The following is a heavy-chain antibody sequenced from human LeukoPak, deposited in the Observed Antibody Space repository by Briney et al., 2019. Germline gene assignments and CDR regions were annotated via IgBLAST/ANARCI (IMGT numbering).Heavy chain of an antibody. CDR3: ARVGGNYYGSRPYYYMDV. D-gene: IGHD3-10*01. V-gene: IGHV3-15*01. Sequence: GGSLRLSCAASGFTFSNAWMSWVRQAPGKGLEWVGRIKSKTDGGTTDYAAPVKGRFTISRDDSKNTLYLQMNSLKTEDTAVYYCARVGGNYYGSRPYYYMDVWGKGTTVTVSS. J-gene: IGHJ6*03. CDR2: IKSKTDGGTT. CDR1: GFTFSNAW.